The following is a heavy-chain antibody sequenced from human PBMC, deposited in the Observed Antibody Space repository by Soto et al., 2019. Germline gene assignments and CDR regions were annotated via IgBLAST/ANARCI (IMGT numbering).Heavy chain of an antibody. CDR1: SGSISSSNW. CDR3: AKRERGYMDV. J-gene: IGHJ6*03. CDR2: IYHRGST. Sequence: PSETLSLTCAVSSGSISSSNWWSWVREPPGKGLEGIGEIYHRGSTNYNPSLKSRVTLSVDKSKNQFSLQLSSVTAADTAVSYCAKRERGYMDVWCKETTVTVSS. V-gene: IGHV4-4*02.